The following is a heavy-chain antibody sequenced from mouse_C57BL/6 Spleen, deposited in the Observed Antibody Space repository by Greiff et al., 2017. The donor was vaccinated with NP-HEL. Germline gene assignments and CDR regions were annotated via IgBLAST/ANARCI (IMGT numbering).Heavy chain of an antibody. CDR1: GYTFTSYW. Sequence: VQLQQPGAELVMPGASVKLSCKASGYTFTSYWMHWVKQRPGQGLEWIGEIDPSDSYTNYNQKFKGKSTLTVDKSSSTAYMQLSSLTSEDSAVYYCARSGGSTYWYFDVWGTGTTVTVSS. D-gene: IGHD1-1*01. CDR3: ARSGGSTYWYFDV. V-gene: IGHV1-69*01. CDR2: IDPSDSYT. J-gene: IGHJ1*03.